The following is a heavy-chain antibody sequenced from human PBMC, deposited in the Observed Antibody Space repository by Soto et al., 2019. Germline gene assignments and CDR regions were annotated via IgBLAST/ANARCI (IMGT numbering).Heavy chain of an antibody. CDR2: IIPIFGTA. CDR3: VRRPSGVYGMDV. J-gene: IGHJ6*02. CDR1: GGTFSSYA. V-gene: IGHV1-69*12. D-gene: IGHD3-10*01. Sequence: QVQLVQSGAEVKKPGSSVKVSCKASGGTFSSYAISWVRQAPGQGLEWKGGIIPIFGTANYAQKFKGRIKITADEPTITSYMELSSLRFEITGVYSCVRRPSGVYGMDVWGQGTTLTVSS.